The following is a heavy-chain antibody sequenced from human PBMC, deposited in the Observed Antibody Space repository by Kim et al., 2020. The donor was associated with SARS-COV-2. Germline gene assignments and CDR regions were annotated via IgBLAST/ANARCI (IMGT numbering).Heavy chain of an antibody. CDR3: AKGGHYYDSSGNDY. Sequence: GGSLRLSCAASGFTFSSYGMHWVRQAPGKGLEWVAVIWYDGSNKYYADSVKGRFTISRDNSKNTLYLQMNSLRAEDTAVYYCAKGGHYYDSSGNDYWGQGTLVTVSS. CDR1: GFTFSSYG. J-gene: IGHJ4*02. D-gene: IGHD3-22*01. V-gene: IGHV3-33*06. CDR2: IWYDGSNK.